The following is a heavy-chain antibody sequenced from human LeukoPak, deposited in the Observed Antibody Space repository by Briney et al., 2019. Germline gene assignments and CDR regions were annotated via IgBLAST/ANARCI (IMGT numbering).Heavy chain of an antibody. CDR2: ISGGGGST. Sequence: GGSLRLSCAASGFTFSSYAMSWVRQAPGKGLEWVSAISGGGGSTYYADSVKGRFTISRDNSKNTLYLQMNSLRAEDTAVYYCAKTSWDYAFWSGYQDAFDIWGQGTMVTVSS. CDR3: AKTSWDYAFWSGYQDAFDI. CDR1: GFTFSSYA. D-gene: IGHD3-3*01. J-gene: IGHJ3*02. V-gene: IGHV3-23*01.